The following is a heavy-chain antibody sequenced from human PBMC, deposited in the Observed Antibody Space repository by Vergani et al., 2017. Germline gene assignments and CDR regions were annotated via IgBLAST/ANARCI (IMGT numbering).Heavy chain of an antibody. J-gene: IGHJ2*01. CDR1: GDSIISRSYY. CDR2: IYNSGNG. CDR3: ASGKYYSDSTSHFRGRYFDV. Sequence: QMQLRESGPGLVKASETLSLTCTVSGDSIISRSYYWGWIRQPPGKGLEWIGSIYNSGNGDSSSSLKSRVTISADTSKNQFSLMLTSVTAADTAVYYCASGKYYSDSTSHFRGRYFDVWGRGTLVTVPS. V-gene: IGHV4-39*01. D-gene: IGHD3-16*01.